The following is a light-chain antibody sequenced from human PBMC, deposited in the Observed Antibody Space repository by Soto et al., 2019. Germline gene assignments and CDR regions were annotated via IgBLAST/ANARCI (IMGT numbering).Light chain of an antibody. Sequence: QSVLTQPASVSGSPGQSITISCTGTSSVVGGYNYVSWYQQHPGKAPKLMIYNVSYRPSGVSNRFSGSKSGNTASLTISGLQAEDEADYYCSSYRTSSPYVFGTGTKVTVL. J-gene: IGLJ1*01. CDR1: SSVVGGYNY. CDR2: NVS. CDR3: SSYRTSSPYV. V-gene: IGLV2-14*03.